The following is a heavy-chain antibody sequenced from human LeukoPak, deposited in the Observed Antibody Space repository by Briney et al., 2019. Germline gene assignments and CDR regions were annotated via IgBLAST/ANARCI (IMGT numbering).Heavy chain of an antibody. CDR3: AKDYYDSSGYFFDY. V-gene: IGHV3-23*01. J-gene: IGHJ4*02. CDR1: GFTFSSYA. CDR2: ISGSGGST. Sequence: PGGSLRLSCAASGFTFSSYAMSWVRQAPGKGLEWVSAISGSGGSTYYVDSVKGRFTISRDNSKNTLYLQMNSLRAEDTAVYYCAKDYYDSSGYFFDYWGQGTLVTVSS. D-gene: IGHD3-22*01.